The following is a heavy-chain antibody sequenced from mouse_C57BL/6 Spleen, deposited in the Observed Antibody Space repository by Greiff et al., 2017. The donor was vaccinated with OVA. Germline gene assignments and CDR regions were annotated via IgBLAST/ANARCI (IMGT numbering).Heavy chain of an antibody. CDR3: ARQHYDV. CDR2: ISNGGGST. Sequence: DVMLVESGGGLVQPGGSLKLSCAASGFTFSDYYMYWVRQTPETRLEWVAYISNGGGSTYYPDPVQGRFTISRDNAKNTLYLQMSRLKAEDTAMYYCARQHYDVWGTGTTVTVSS. CDR1: GFTFSDYY. J-gene: IGHJ1*03. V-gene: IGHV5-12*01.